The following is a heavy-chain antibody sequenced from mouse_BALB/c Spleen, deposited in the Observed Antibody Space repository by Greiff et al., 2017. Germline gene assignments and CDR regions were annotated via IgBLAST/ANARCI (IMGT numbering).Heavy chain of an antibody. V-gene: IGHV5-9-3*01. CDR2: ISSGGSYT. CDR3: ARQDYGNPPFAY. CDR1: GFTFSSYA. J-gene: IGHJ3*01. Sequence: EVMLVESGGGLVKPGGSLKLSCAASGFTFSSYAMSWVRQTPEKRLEWVATISSGGSYTYYPDSVKGRFTISRDNAKNTLYLQMSSLRSEDTAMYYCARQDYGNPPFAYWGQGTLVTVSA. D-gene: IGHD2-1*01.